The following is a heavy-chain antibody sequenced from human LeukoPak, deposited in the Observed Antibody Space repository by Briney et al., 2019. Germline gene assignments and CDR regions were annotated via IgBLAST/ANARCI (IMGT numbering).Heavy chain of an antibody. V-gene: IGHV4-59*08. CDR3: GRGVVGATALGY. Sequence: SETLSLTCSVSGGSISSYYWSWIRQPPGKGLEWIGYIYYSGRTSYNPSLKSRVTISVDTSNNQFSLRLSSATAADTAVYYCGRGVVGATALGYWGQGILVAVAS. J-gene: IGHJ4*02. CDR2: IYYSGRT. CDR1: GGSISSYY. D-gene: IGHD1-26*01.